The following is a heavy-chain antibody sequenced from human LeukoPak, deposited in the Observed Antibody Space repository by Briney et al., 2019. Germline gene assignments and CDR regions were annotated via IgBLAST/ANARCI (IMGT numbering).Heavy chain of an antibody. V-gene: IGHV6-1*01. Sequence: SQTLSLTCAISGDSVSSNNAAWNWIRQSPSRGLEWLGRTHHRSTWYDDYVVSVRSRLTITPDISKNQVSLQLNSVTPEDTAVYYCTREVAGTGGFDYWGQGITVTVSS. J-gene: IGHJ4*02. CDR3: TREVAGTGGFDY. CDR1: GDSVSSNNAA. D-gene: IGHD6-13*01. CDR2: THHRSTWYD.